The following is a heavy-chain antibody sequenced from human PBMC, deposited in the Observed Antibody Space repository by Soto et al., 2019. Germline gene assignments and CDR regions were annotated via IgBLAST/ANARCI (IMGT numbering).Heavy chain of an antibody. J-gene: IGHJ5*01. CDR1: GFTFSRYG. V-gene: IGHV3-21*01. D-gene: IGHD2-2*01. Sequence: EVQLVESGGGLVKPGGSLRLSCAASGFTFSRYGMSWVRQAPGKGLEWVASISMTTSYVYYADSVKGRFSISRDNAKKILDLELYALRTEDTAVYYCARDPSEGRVGTWFESWGQGTLVTVSS. CDR3: ARDPSEGRVGTWFES. CDR2: ISMTTSYV.